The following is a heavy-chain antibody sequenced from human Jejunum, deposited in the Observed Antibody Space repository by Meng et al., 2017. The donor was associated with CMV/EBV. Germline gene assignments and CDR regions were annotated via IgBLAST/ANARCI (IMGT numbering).Heavy chain of an antibody. J-gene: IGHJ3*02. CDR3: TRGHSGIHIYAFDI. CDR2: TANKANRYTT. V-gene: IGHV3-72*01. D-gene: IGHD1-26*01. CDR1: FIFIDHY. Sequence: FIFIDHYIDWVRQAPGKGLEWVGRTANKANRYTTEYAASVKGRFTFSRDDSQNSLYLQMNSLKSEDTAVYDCTRGHSGIHIYAFDIWGQGTMVTVSS.